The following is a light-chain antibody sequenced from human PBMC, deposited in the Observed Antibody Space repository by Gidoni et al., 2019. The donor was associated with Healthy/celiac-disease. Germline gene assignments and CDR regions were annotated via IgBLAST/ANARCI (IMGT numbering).Light chain of an antibody. CDR2: AAS. V-gene: IGKV1-8*01. Sequence: AIRMPQSPSSLPASTGARVPITCRASQGISSYLAWYQQNPGKAPKPLIHAASTLQSGVPARFSGSGSGTDFTLTISCLQSEDFATYYCQQYYSYPPTFGQGTKVEIK. J-gene: IGKJ1*01. CDR1: QGISSY. CDR3: QQYYSYPPT.